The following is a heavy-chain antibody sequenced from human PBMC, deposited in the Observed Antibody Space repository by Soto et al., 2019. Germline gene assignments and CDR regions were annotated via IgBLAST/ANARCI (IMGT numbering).Heavy chain of an antibody. CDR1: GGSISSSSYY. CDR2: IYYSGST. CDR3: ARHLLPDSGYDFFSVPY. D-gene: IGHD5-12*01. Sequence: SETLSLTCTVSGGSISSSSYYWGWIRQPPGKGLEWIGSIYYSGSTYYNPSLKSRVTISVDTSKNQFSLKLSSVTAADTAVYYCARHLLPDSGYDFFSVPYWGQGTLVTVSS. J-gene: IGHJ4*02. V-gene: IGHV4-39*01.